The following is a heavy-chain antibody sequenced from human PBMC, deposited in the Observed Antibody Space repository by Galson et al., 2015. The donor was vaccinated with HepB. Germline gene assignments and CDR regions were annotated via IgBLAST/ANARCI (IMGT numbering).Heavy chain of an antibody. Sequence: SLRLSCAASGFIFSSYAMSWVRQAPGKGLEWVSAISGGGGGTYYADSVKGRFTISRDNSKNTLYLQMNSVRADDTALYYCARESAFGEFITLDFWGQGTLVTVSS. J-gene: IGHJ4*02. V-gene: IGHV3-23*01. CDR2: ISGGGGGT. CDR3: ARESAFGEFITLDF. CDR1: GFIFSSYA. D-gene: IGHD3-10*01.